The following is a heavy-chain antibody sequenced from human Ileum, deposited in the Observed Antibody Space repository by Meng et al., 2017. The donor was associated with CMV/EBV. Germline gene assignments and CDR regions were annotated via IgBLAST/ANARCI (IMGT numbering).Heavy chain of an antibody. J-gene: IGHJ4*02. CDR1: GGSFKSHDW. Sequence: LACAVSGGSFKSHDWWGWVRRPPGKGLEWIGETKHSGTAACNPSLKSRVTMSLDESKNDFSLRLTSVTAADTAVYYCASNGYFSFDYWSQGTLVTVSS. V-gene: IGHV4-4*02. CDR2: TKHSGTA. D-gene: IGHD3-22*01. CDR3: ASNGYFSFDY.